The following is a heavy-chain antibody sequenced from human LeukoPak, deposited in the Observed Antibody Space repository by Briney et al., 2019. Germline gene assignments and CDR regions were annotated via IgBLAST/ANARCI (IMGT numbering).Heavy chain of an antibody. CDR2: ISYDGSNK. D-gene: IGHD1-1*01. Sequence: GGSLRLSCAASGFTFSSYAMHWVRQAPGKGLEWVAVISYDGSNKYYADSVKGRFTISRDNSKNTLYLQMNSLRAEDTAVYYCARATNDAFDIWGQGTMVTVSS. CDR1: GFTFSSYA. J-gene: IGHJ3*02. CDR3: ARATNDAFDI. V-gene: IGHV3-30-3*01.